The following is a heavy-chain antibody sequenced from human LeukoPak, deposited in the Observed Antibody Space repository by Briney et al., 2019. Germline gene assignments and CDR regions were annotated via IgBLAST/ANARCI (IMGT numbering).Heavy chain of an antibody. Sequence: SETLSLTCTVSGGSISSYYWSWIRQPPGKGLEWIGYIYYSGSTNYNPSLKSRVTISVDTSKNQFSLKLSSVTAADTAVYYCARVMMDVGSSSWVDAFDIWGQGTMVTVSS. CDR2: IYYSGST. V-gene: IGHV4-59*12. D-gene: IGHD6-13*01. CDR1: GGSISSYY. CDR3: ARVMMDVGSSSWVDAFDI. J-gene: IGHJ3*02.